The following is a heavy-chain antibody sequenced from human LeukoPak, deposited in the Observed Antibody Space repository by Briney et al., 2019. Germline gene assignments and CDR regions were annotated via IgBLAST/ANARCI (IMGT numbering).Heavy chain of an antibody. CDR3: ARAIVMVIARPHAFDI. J-gene: IGHJ3*02. V-gene: IGHV1-18*01. CDR1: GYTFTSYG. Sequence: ASVKVSCKASGYTFTSYGISWVRQAPGQGLEWMGWISAYNGNTNYAQKLQGRVTMTTDTSTSTAYMELRSLRSDDTAVYYCARAIVMVIARPHAFDIWGQRTMVTVSS. D-gene: IGHD2-21*01. CDR2: ISAYNGNT.